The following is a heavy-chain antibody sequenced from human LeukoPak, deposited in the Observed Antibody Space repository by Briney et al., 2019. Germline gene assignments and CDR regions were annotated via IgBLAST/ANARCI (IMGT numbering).Heavy chain of an antibody. CDR2: IYYSGST. Sequence: PSETLSLTCTVSGGSISSYYWSWIRQPPGKGLEWIGYIYYSGSTNYNPSLKSRVTISVDTSKNQFSLKLSSVTAADTAVYYCARTTMVRVYYMDVWGKGTTVTISS. V-gene: IGHV4-59*01. D-gene: IGHD3-10*01. CDR1: GGSISSYY. CDR3: ARTTMVRVYYMDV. J-gene: IGHJ6*03.